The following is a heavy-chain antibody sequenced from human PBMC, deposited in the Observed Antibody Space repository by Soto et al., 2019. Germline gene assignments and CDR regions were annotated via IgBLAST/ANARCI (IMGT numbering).Heavy chain of an antibody. V-gene: IGHV3-33*08. CDR2: IWHDGSRE. CDR1: GFTFSSYS. CDR3: PRGFGSAVYAAHFDY. D-gene: IGHD2-8*01. Sequence: PGGSLRLSCAASGFTFSSYSMNWVRQAPGKGLEWVAVIWHDGSREYYADSVRGRFTISRDNYKNTVSLQMNSLRDEDRAVYYCPRGFGSAVYAAHFDYWGQGIPVTVSS. J-gene: IGHJ4*02.